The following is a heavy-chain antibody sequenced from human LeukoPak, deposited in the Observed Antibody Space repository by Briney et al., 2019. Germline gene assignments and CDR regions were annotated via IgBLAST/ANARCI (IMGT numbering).Heavy chain of an antibody. D-gene: IGHD3-10*01. CDR3: ARDSGNFHYDMDV. J-gene: IGHJ6*02. CDR2: KFSHDGST. Sequence: ASVKVSCKASGYTFTTYGISWVRQAPGQGLEWMGVKFSHDGSTSNTQKFQGRITMTRDTSTSTVYMELSSLRSEDTAVYYCARDSGNFHYDMDVWGQGTTVIVSS. V-gene: IGHV1-18*01. CDR1: GYTFTTYG.